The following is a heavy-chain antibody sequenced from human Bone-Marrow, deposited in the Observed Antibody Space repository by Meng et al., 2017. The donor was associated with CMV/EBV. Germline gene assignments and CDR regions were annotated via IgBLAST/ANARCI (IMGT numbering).Heavy chain of an antibody. V-gene: IGHV1-2*02. CDR3: ARPCDSSVYSNYYFDY. CDR2: INPDSGDT. D-gene: IGHD3-22*01. CDR1: GYTFTGYY. J-gene: IGHJ4*02. Sequence: ASVKVSCKASGYTFTGYYIHWVRQAPGQGLEWMGWINPDSGDTNYAQKFQGRVTMTRDTSISTAYMELSRLRSDDTGVYYCARPCDSSVYSNYYFDYWGQGTLVTVSS.